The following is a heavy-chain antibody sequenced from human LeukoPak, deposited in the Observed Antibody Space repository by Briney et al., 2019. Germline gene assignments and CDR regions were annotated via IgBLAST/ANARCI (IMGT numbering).Heavy chain of an antibody. Sequence: GASVKVSCKASGYTFTSYDINWVRQATGQGLEWMGWMNPNSGNTGYAQKFQGRVTMTTDTSTSTAYMELRSLRSDDTAVYYCAREASSGAYNDYWGQGTLVTVSS. CDR3: AREASSGAYNDY. CDR2: MNPNSGNT. J-gene: IGHJ4*02. CDR1: GYTFTSYD. V-gene: IGHV1-8*01. D-gene: IGHD1-26*01.